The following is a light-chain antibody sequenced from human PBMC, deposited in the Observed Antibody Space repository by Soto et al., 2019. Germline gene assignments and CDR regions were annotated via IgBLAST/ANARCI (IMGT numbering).Light chain of an antibody. CDR3: QQYNKRPLT. Sequence: EIVMTQSPATLSVSPGERATLSCRASQSVSSNLAWYQQKPGQAPRLLIYGVSTRATGIPVRFSGSGSGTEFTLTISSLQSEDFAVYYCQQYNKRPLTFGGGTEVEI. CDR2: GVS. J-gene: IGKJ4*01. CDR1: QSVSSN. V-gene: IGKV3-15*01.